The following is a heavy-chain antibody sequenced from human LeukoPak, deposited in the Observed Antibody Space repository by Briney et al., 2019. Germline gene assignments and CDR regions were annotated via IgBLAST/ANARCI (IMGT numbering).Heavy chain of an antibody. CDR1: GGPVSDYY. CDR3: ASRKLGNDY. Sequence: SETLSLTCTVSGGPVSDYYWSWIRQSPGKGLEWIGYVYYTGTSYNPSLKSRVTISADTSKNQFSLNLSSVTAADTAVYYCASRKLGNDYWGQGTLVTVSS. D-gene: IGHD7-27*01. V-gene: IGHV4-59*02. J-gene: IGHJ4*02. CDR2: VYYTGT.